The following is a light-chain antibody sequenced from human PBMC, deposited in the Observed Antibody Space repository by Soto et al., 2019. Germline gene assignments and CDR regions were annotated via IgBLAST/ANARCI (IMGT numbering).Light chain of an antibody. CDR2: EVS. V-gene: IGLV2-8*01. CDR3: SSYAGATRWV. J-gene: IGLJ1*01. CDR1: SSDVGAYNY. Sequence: LTQPPSASGSPGQSVTIYCTGTSSDVGAYNYVSWFQQHPGKAPKLMIHEVSKRPSGVPDRFSGSKSGNTASLTVSGLQAEDEADYYCSSYAGATRWVFGTGTKVTVL.